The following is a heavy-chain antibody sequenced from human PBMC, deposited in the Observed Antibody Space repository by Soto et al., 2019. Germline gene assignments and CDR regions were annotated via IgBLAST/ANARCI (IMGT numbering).Heavy chain of an antibody. CDR2: FDPEDGET. D-gene: IGHD2-21*02. CDR1: GYTLTELS. V-gene: IGHV1-24*01. J-gene: IGHJ4*02. CDR3: ATTTRVVTSTFDY. Sequence: ASVKVSCKVSGYTLTELSMHWVRQAPGKGLERMGGFDPEDGETIYAQKFQGRVTMTEDTSTDTAYMELSSLRSEDTAMYYCATTTRVVTSTFDYWGQGTVVTVSS.